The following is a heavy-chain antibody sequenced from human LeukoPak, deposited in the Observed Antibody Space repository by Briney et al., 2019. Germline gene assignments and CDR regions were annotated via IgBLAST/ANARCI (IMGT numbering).Heavy chain of an antibody. CDR1: GGSISSYY. D-gene: IGHD5-18*01. V-gene: IGHV4-59*08. CDR3: ASLVDTAMSY. J-gene: IGHJ4*02. CDR2: IYYSGST. Sequence: SETLSLTCTVSGGSISSYYWSWIRQPPGKGLEWIGYIYYSGSTNYNPSLKSRVTISVDASKNQFSLKLSSVTAADTAVYYCASLVDTAMSYWGQGTLVTVSS.